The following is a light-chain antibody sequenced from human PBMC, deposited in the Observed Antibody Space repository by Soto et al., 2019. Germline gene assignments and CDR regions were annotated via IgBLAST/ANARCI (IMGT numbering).Light chain of an antibody. V-gene: IGKV3-15*01. Sequence: EIVMTQSPATLSVSPGERATLSCRASQSGSSNLAWYQQKHGQAPRLLIYGASTRATGIPARFSGSGSGTEFTLTISSLQSEDFAVDYCHQYNKWPMSTFGQGTKLEIK. J-gene: IGKJ2*01. CDR3: HQYNKWPMST. CDR1: QSGSSN. CDR2: GAS.